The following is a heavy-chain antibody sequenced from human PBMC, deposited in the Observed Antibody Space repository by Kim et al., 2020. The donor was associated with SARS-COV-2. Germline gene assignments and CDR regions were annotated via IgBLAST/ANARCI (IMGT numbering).Heavy chain of an antibody. D-gene: IGHD3-9*01. CDR2: IYSGHCNT. CDR1: GYTFTSYA. J-gene: IGHJ6*03. V-gene: IGHV1-3*01. CDR3: VRDSYYDIFRYYYSFMDV. Sequence: ASVKVSCKASGYTFTSYAMHWVRQAPGQRLEWMGCIYSGHCNTKYSQKFQGRVTITRDTSASTAYLDLSCLSSEDTAVYYFVRDSYYDIFRYYYSFMDVWGKGTTITVSS.